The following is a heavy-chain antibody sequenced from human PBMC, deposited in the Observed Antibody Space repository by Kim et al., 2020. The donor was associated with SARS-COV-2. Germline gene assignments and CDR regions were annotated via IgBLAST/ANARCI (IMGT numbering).Heavy chain of an antibody. D-gene: IGHD3-22*01. V-gene: IGHV3-23*03. CDR1: GFTFSSYA. CDR2: IYSGGSST. Sequence: GGSLRLSCAASGFTFSSYAMSWVRQAPGKGLEWVSVIYSGGSSTYYADSVKGRFTISRDNSKNTLYLQMNSLRAEDTAVYYCASYDSSGYVAYWGQGTLVTVSS. J-gene: IGHJ4*02. CDR3: ASYDSSGYVAY.